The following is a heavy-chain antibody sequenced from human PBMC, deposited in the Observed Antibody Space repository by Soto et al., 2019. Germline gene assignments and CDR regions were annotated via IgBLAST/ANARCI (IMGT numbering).Heavy chain of an antibody. J-gene: IGHJ4*02. V-gene: IGHV1-2*02. Sequence: GASVKVSCKASGYTFTGYFMHWVRQAPGQGLEWMGWINPKTGVTNYAQKFQGRVTMTRDTSISTAYMELGRLRSDDTAMYYRARDLRSGYDTFFDYWGQGTQVTVSS. CDR3: ARDLRSGYDTFFDY. CDR1: GYTFTGYF. D-gene: IGHD5-12*01. CDR2: INPKTGVT.